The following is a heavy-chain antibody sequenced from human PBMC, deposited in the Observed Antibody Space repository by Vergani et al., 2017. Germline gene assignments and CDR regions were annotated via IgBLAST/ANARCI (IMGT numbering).Heavy chain of an antibody. J-gene: IGHJ2*01. Sequence: QVQLLESGPGLLKPSETLSLTCSVSGYSITSGYYWGWIRQPPGGGLQWLTSIHNRGKTYHNPSLKSRVSVSLDTSKNRFSLNLTSVTATDTAVYYCARSQGDYWYFDLWGPGSLVTVSS. CDR2: IHNRGKT. V-gene: IGHV4-38-2*01. CDR3: ARSQGDYWYFDL. CDR1: GYSITSGYY. D-gene: IGHD2-21*01.